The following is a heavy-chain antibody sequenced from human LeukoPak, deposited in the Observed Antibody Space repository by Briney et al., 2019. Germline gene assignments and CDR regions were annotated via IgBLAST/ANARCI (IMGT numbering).Heavy chain of an antibody. CDR1: GFTFSSYE. CDR3: ARARDTAMTDDAFDI. CDR2: ISSSGNTI. V-gene: IGHV3-48*03. Sequence: GGSLRLSCAASGFTFSSYEMNWVRQAPGKGREGVLYISSSGNTIYYADSVKGRFTISRDNAKNSLYLQMNSLRAEDTAVYYCARARDTAMTDDAFDIWGQGTMVTVSS. J-gene: IGHJ3*02. D-gene: IGHD5-18*01.